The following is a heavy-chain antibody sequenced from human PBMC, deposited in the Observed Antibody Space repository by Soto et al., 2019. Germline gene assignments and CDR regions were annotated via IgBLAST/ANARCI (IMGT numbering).Heavy chain of an antibody. J-gene: IGHJ6*02. CDR3: AREVVVATSGAYYYYGMDV. CDR2: IIPIFGTA. Sequence: SVKVSCKASGGTFSSYAISWVRQAPGQGLEWMGGIIPIFGTANYAQKFQGRVTITADKSTSTAYMELSSLRSEDTAVYYCAREVVVATSGAYYYYGMDVWGQGTTVTVSS. D-gene: IGHD5-12*01. V-gene: IGHV1-69*06. CDR1: GGTFSSYA.